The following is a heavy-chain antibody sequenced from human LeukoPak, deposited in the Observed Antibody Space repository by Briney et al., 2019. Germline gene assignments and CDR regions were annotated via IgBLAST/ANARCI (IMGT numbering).Heavy chain of an antibody. D-gene: IGHD1-26*01. Sequence: SETLSLTCTVSGGSISSGGYYWSWIRQHPGKGLEWIGYIYYSGSTYYNPSLKSRVTISVDTSKNQFSLKLGSVTAADTAVYYCARAQARGAFSSQYYSDYWGQGALVTVSS. J-gene: IGHJ4*02. CDR3: ARAQARGAFSSQYYSDY. CDR1: GGSISSGGYY. V-gene: IGHV4-31*03. CDR2: IYYSGST.